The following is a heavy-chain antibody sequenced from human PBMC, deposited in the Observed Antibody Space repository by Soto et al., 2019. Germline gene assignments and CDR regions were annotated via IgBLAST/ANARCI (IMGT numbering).Heavy chain of an antibody. V-gene: IGHV4-59*01. CDR1: GGSISSYY. CDR3: ARQRTKSYGSVTYLYYYYYYGMDV. D-gene: IGHD3-10*01. J-gene: IGHJ6*02. CDR2: IYYSGST. Sequence: PSETLSLTCTVSGGSISSYYWSWIRQPPGKGLEWIGYIYYSGSTNYNPSLKSRVTISVDTSKNQFSLKLSSVTAADTAVYYCARQRTKSYGSVTYLYYYYYYGMDVWGQGTTVTVSS.